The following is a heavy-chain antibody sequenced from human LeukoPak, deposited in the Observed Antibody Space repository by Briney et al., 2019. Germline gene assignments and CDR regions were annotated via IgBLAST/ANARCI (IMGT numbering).Heavy chain of an antibody. J-gene: IGHJ4*02. V-gene: IGHV3-53*01. CDR2: LYASGSA. Sequence: GGSLRLSCAASAFSLSAYNMNWVRQAPGKGLEWVSILYASGSAYYADSVKGRFTISRDNSKNTLYLQMNSLRAEDTAVYYCARVIAAAGIDYFDYWGQGTLVTVSS. CDR1: AFSLSAYN. CDR3: ARVIAAAGIDYFDY. D-gene: IGHD6-13*01.